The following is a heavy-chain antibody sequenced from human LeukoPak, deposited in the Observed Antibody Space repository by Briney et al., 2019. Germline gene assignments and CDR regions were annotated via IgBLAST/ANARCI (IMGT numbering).Heavy chain of an antibody. J-gene: IGHJ4*02. D-gene: IGHD3-3*01. CDR1: GGSISSYY. V-gene: IGHV4-59*01. CDR2: IYYSGST. Sequence: PSETLSLTCTVSGGSISSYYWSWIRQPPGKGLEWIGYIYYSGSTNYNPSLKSRVTISVDTSKNQFSLKLSSVTAADTAVYYCARTTEYDFWSGYSFDYWGQGTLVTVSS. CDR3: ARTTEYDFWSGYSFDY.